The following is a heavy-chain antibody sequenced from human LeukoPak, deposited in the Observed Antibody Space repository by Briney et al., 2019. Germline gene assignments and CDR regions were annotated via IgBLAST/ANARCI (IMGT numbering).Heavy chain of an antibody. V-gene: IGHV3-49*03. CDR2: IRSKAYGGTT. CDR1: GFTFGDYA. Sequence: PGGSLRLSCTPSGFTFGDYAMSWFRQAPGKGLEWVGFIRSKAYGGTTEYAASLKGRITISRDDSKTIAYLQMSSLKTEDTAVYYCSRGRRSPDSWGQGTLVTVSS. CDR3: SRGRRSPDS. D-gene: IGHD5-24*01. J-gene: IGHJ5*01.